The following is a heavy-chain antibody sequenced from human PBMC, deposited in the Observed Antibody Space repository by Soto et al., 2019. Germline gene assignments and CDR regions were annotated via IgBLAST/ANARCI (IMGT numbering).Heavy chain of an antibody. Sequence: QVQLQQSGAGLLKPSETLSLTCAVYGESFSGYIWTWIRQTPGKGLQWIGQINHSGSAYYNPSLKCPVTISVHPSNSQFSLELSSVTAADTAVYYCARGLITGSHYSGGWYYFDSWGQGTQVTVSS. CDR1: GESFSGYI. V-gene: IGHV4-34*01. CDR3: ARGLITGSHYSGGWYYFDS. J-gene: IGHJ4*02. CDR2: INHSGSA. D-gene: IGHD6-19*01.